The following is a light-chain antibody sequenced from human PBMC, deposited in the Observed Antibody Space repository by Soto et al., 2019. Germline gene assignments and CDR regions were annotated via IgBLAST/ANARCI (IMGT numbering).Light chain of an antibody. CDR3: AAWDDSLSGWV. Sequence: LTQPHSVSESPGKTVTISCTRSSGSIASSYVYWYQQLPGTAPKLLIYSNNQRPSGVPDRFSGSKSGTSASLAISGLRSEDEADYYCAAWDDSLSGWVFGGGTQLTVL. CDR1: SGSIASSY. J-gene: IGLJ3*02. CDR2: SNN. V-gene: IGLV1-47*02.